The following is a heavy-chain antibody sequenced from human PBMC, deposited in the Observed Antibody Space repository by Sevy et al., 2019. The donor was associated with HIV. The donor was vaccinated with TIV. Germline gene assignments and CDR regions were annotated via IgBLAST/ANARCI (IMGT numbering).Heavy chain of an antibody. J-gene: IGHJ4*02. CDR2: ISGSGGST. V-gene: IGHV3-23*01. CDR1: GFTFSSYA. D-gene: IGHD1-26*01. CDR3: ATYSIRGGSYAY. Sequence: GGCLRLSCAASGFTFSSYAMSCVRQAPGKGLEWVSAISGSGGSTYYADSVKGRFTISRDNSKNTLYLQMNSLRTEDTAVYYCATYSIRGGSYAYWGQGTLVTVSS.